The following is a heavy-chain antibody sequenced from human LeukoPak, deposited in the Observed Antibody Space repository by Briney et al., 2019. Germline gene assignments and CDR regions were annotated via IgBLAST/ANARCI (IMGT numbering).Heavy chain of an antibody. CDR2: ISGSGGST. V-gene: IGHV3-23*01. CDR3: TKDRSYGYDY. Sequence: GGSLRLSRAASGFTFNIYAMNWVRQAPGKGLEWVSAISGSGGSTYYADSVKGRFTISRDNSKNTLFLQMNSLRVEDTAVYYCTKDRSYGYDYWGQGTLVTVSS. J-gene: IGHJ4*02. D-gene: IGHD3-16*01. CDR1: GFTFNIYA.